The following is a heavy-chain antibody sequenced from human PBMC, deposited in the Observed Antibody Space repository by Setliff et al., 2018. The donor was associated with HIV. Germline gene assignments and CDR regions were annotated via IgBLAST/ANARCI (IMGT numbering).Heavy chain of an antibody. Sequence: PSETLSLTCAVSGGSISSDNWWTWVRQAPGKGLEWIGEIYHSEYTNYNPSLKSRVSMSVDKSKNQFSVKLTSVTAADTAVYYCARIPISGATFFFDYWGQGALVTVSS. CDR2: IYHSEYT. CDR3: ARIPISGATFFFDY. D-gene: IGHD1-26*01. J-gene: IGHJ4*02. V-gene: IGHV4-4*02. CDR1: GGSISSDNW.